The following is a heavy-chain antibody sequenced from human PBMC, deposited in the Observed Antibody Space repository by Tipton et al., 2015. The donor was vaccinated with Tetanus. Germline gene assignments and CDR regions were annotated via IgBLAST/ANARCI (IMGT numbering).Heavy chain of an antibody. CDR2: IYYSGSI. V-gene: IGHV4-59*01. J-gene: IGHJ6*02. Sequence: TLSLTCTVSGGSITSSYWSWIRQPPGKRLEWIGYIYYSGSINYNPSLKSRVTIAVDTSKNQLSLTLTSVTAADTAVYYCARNGSVTPRTLYYRYNGMDVWGQGTTVTVSS. CDR3: ARNGSVTPRTLYYRYNGMDV. CDR1: GGSITSSY. D-gene: IGHD2-21*02.